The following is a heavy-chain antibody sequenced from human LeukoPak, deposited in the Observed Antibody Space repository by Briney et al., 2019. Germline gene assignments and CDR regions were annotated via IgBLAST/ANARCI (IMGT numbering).Heavy chain of an antibody. CDR3: ARDLTGAVFDF. CDR2: ITSDGSST. J-gene: IGHJ4*02. CDR1: GFTFSSYW. V-gene: IGHV3-74*01. D-gene: IGHD1-26*01. Sequence: PGGSLRLSCAASGFTFSSYWMHWVRQAPGEGLVCVSRITSDGSSTSYADSVRGRFTISRDNAKNTVYPQMNSLRPEDTAVYYCARDLTGAVFDFWGQGTLVTVSS.